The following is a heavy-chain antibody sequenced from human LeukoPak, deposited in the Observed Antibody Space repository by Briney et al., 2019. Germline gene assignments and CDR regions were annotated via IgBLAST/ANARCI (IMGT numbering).Heavy chain of an antibody. Sequence: GESLKISCKGSGYSFTSYWIGWVRQMPGKGLEWMGIIYPGDSDTRYSPSFQGQVTISADKSISTAYLQWSSLRSEDTAVYYCARDKDTAMVIEAFDIWGQGTMVTVSS. CDR3: ARDKDTAMVIEAFDI. V-gene: IGHV5-51*03. CDR2: IYPGDSDT. D-gene: IGHD5-18*01. J-gene: IGHJ3*02. CDR1: GYSFTSYW.